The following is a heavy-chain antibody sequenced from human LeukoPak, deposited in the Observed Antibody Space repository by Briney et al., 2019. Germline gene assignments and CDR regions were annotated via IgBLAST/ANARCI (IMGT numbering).Heavy chain of an antibody. V-gene: IGHV3-23*01. D-gene: IGHD3-22*01. J-gene: IGHJ4*02. CDR1: GFTFSSYG. CDR2: ISGSGGST. Sequence: GGTLRLSCAASGFTFSSYGMSWVRQAPGKGLEWVSAISGSGGSTYYADSVKGRFTISRDNSKNTLYLQMNSLRAEDTAVYYCAKGQYDSSGYYYYAYWGQGTLVTVSS. CDR3: AKGQYDSSGYYYYAY.